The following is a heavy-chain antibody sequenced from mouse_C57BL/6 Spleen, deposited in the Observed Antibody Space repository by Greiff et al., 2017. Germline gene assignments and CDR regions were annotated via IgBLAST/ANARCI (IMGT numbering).Heavy chain of an antibody. D-gene: IGHD2-4*01. V-gene: IGHV1-78*01. Sequence: QVQLQQSDAELVKPGASVKISCKVSGYTFTDHTIHWMKQRPEQGLEWIGYIYPRGGSTKYNEKFKGKATLTADKSSSTAYMQLNSLTSEDSAVYYCARNYDRRSVDAMDYWGQGTSVTVSS. CDR3: ARNYDRRSVDAMDY. CDR2: IYPRGGST. J-gene: IGHJ4*01. CDR1: GYTFTDHT.